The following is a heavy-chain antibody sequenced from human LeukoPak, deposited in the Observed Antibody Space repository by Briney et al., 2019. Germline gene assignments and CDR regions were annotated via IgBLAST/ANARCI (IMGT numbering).Heavy chain of an antibody. J-gene: IGHJ6*03. V-gene: IGHV3-23*01. CDR3: ARAPSYYVFWSGLRGRNYYYYYMDV. CDR1: GFTFSSYA. D-gene: IGHD3-3*01. CDR2: ISGSGGST. Sequence: GGSLRLSCAASGFTFSSYAMSWVRQAPGKGLEWVSAISGSGGSTYYADSVKGRFTISRDNSKNALYLQMNGLRAEDTAVYYCARAPSYYVFWSGLRGRNYYYYYMDVWGKGTTVTVSS.